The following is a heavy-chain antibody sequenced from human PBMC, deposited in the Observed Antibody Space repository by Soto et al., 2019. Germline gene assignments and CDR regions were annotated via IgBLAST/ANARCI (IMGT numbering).Heavy chain of an antibody. CDR3: ARGRETAMVPYYFDY. Sequence: ASVKVSCKASGYTFPSFGITWVRQAPGQGLEWMGGISAYNGDTNYAQKLQGRVTMTTDTSTSTAYMELRSLRSDDTAVYYCARGRETAMVPYYFDYWGQGTLVTVSS. CDR2: ISAYNGDT. V-gene: IGHV1-18*01. D-gene: IGHD5-18*01. J-gene: IGHJ4*02. CDR1: GYTFPSFG.